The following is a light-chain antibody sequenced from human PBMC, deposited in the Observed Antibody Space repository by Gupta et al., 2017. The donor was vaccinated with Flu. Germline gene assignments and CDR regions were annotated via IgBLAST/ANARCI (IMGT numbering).Light chain of an antibody. CDR1: QSVSSN. CDR3: QQYTNWWA. V-gene: IGKV3-15*01. CDR2: GAS. Sequence: EIVMTQSPAILSVSPGERATLSCRASQSVSSNLAWYQQKPGQAPRLLIYGASTRATGIPDRFSGSGSGTEFTLTISSRQSEDFAVYYWQQYTNWWAFGQGTKVEIK. J-gene: IGKJ1*01.